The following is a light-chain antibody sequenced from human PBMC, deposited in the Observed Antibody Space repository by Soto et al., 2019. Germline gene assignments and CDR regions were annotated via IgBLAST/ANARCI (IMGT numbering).Light chain of an antibody. V-gene: IGKV4-1*01. J-gene: IGKJ2*01. CDR3: QQYYSTPYT. CDR2: LAS. Sequence: DIVMTQSPDSLAVSLGERATINCKSSQSVLYSSNNKNYLAWYQQKPGQPPKLLIYLASTRESGVPDRFSGSGSGTDFTLTIRSLQAEDVAVYYCQQYYSTPYTFGQGTKLEIK. CDR1: QSVLYSSNNKNY.